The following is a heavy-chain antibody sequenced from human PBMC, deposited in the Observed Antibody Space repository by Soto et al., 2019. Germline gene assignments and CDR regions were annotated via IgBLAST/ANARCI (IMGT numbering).Heavy chain of an antibody. CDR1: GGSFSGYY. Sequence: PSETLSLTCAVYGGSFSGYYWSWIRQPPGKGLEWIGGINHSGSTNYNPSLKSRVTISVDTSKNQFSLKLSSVTAADTAVYYCARDGYSSSSVYYYYGMDVWGQGTTVTVSS. J-gene: IGHJ6*02. D-gene: IGHD6-6*01. CDR3: ARDGYSSSSVYYYYGMDV. CDR2: INHSGST. V-gene: IGHV4-34*01.